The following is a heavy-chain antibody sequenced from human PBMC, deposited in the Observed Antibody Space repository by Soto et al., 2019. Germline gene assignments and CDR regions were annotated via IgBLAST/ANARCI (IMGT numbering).Heavy chain of an antibody. Sequence: QVQLVQSGAEVKKPGSSVKVSCKASGDTFSTYAISWVRQAPGQGLEWLGGIIPILGAPSYAQRFQGRVTITADKSTSTAYMELSSLRSEDTAVYYCARGRSRYDRSGYYRPDYWGQGPLVTVSS. CDR3: ARGRSRYDRSGYYRPDY. CDR2: IIPILGAP. J-gene: IGHJ4*02. D-gene: IGHD3-22*01. V-gene: IGHV1-69*06. CDR1: GDTFSTYA.